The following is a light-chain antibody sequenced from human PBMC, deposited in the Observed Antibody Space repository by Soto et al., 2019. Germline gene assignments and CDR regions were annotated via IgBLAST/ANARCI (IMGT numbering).Light chain of an antibody. CDR2: TNN. CDR3: AAWDDRLNGPSYV. CDR1: TSNIGSNP. V-gene: IGLV1-44*01. J-gene: IGLJ1*01. Sequence: VLTQPPSVSGTPGQTVTISCSGSTSNIGSNPVNWYQQLPGTAPRLLISTNNQRPSGVPDRFSGSRSGTSASLAISGLQSEDEADYYCAAWDDRLNGPSYVFGTGTRSPS.